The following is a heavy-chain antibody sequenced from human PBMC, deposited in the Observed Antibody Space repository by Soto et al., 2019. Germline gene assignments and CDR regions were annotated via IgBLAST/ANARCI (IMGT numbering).Heavy chain of an antibody. CDR2: IYYSGST. V-gene: IGHV4-61*01. CDR3: ARGIYDTSVGTAFDI. D-gene: IGHD3-22*01. Sequence: TLFLTCTVSDSSVSRGSYSWSWIRRPPGKGLEWIGYIYYSGSTNYNPSLKSRVTITVDTSKNQCSLQLSSVTAEDTAVYYCARGIYDTSVGTAFDIWGQGTKVTVSS. CDR1: DSSVSRGSYS. J-gene: IGHJ3*02.